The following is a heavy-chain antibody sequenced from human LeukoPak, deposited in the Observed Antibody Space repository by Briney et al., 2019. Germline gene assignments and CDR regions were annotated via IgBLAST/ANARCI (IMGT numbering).Heavy chain of an antibody. CDR2: IYSGGST. J-gene: IGHJ4*02. D-gene: IGHD3-22*01. V-gene: IGHV3-23*03. CDR3: AKVGDDSSGYYYGYFDY. CDR1: GFTFSRHW. Sequence: PGGSLRLSCAASGFTFSRHWMSWVRQAPGKGLEWVSVIYSGGSTYYADSVKGRFTISRDNSKNTLYLQMNSLRAEDTAVYYCAKVGDDSSGYYYGYFDYWGQGTLVTVSS.